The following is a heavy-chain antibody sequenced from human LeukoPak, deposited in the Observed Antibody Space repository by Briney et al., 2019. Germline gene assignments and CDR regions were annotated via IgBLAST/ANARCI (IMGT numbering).Heavy chain of an antibody. CDR2: VSGSGAST. V-gene: IGHV3-23*01. J-gene: IGHJ6*03. CDR3: ARVYGSSNYYYDRYYYYMDV. D-gene: IGHD3-22*01. Sequence: PGGSLRLSCATSGFYFESYAMSWVRQAPGKALEWVSGVSGSGASTYYADSVKGRFTISRDSSKNTLYLQLNSLRVEDTAVYYCARVYGSSNYYYDRYYYYMDVWGRGTTVTVS. CDR1: GFYFESYA.